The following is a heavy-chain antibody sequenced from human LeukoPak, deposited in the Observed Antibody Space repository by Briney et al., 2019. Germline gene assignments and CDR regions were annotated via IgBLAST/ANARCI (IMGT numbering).Heavy chain of an antibody. CDR1: GGSISSTTYY. CDR3: ARNLYDSSGYWDY. Sequence: SETLSLTCIVSGGSISSTTYYWGWIRQPPGKRLEWIGSIYYSGNTYYNPSLKSRVTISVDTSKNQFSLKLSSVTAADTAVYYCARNLYDSSGYWDYWGQGTLVTVSS. CDR2: IYYSGNT. J-gene: IGHJ4*02. D-gene: IGHD3-22*01. V-gene: IGHV4-39*07.